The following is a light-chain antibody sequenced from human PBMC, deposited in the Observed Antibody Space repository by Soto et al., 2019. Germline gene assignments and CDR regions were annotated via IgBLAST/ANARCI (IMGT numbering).Light chain of an antibody. V-gene: IGKV3-11*01. J-gene: IGKJ4*01. CDR2: DAS. Sequence: EIVLTQSPATLSLSPGNRATLSCRASQSVSGYLAWHQQKPGQAPRLLIYDASNRATGIPARFSGSGSGTDFTLTITSLEPEDFAVYYCQQRSNWPSTLGGGTKVEI. CDR3: QQRSNWPST. CDR1: QSVSGY.